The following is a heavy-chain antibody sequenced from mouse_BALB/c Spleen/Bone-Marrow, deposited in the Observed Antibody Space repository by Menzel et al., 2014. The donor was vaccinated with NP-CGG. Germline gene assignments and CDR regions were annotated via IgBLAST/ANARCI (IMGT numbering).Heavy chain of an antibody. J-gene: IGHJ4*01. V-gene: IGHV1-7*01. D-gene: IGHD4-1*01. CDR1: GYTFTNYW. CDR3: ARETGTYVMDY. CDR2: INPGTGYT. Sequence: VQRVESGAELTKPGASVTMSCKASGYTFTNYWIHWIKQRPGQGLEWIGYINPGTGYTDYNPNFKDKATLTADKSSITAYMQLSSLTSEDSSVYYCARETGTYVMDYWGQGTSVTVAS.